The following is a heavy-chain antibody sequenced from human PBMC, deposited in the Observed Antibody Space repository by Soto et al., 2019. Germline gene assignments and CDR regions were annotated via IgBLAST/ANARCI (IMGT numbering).Heavy chain of an antibody. Sequence: ASVKVSCKASGYTFTGYYMHWVRQAPGQGLEWMGWINPNSGGTNYAQKFQGRVTMTRNTSISTAYMELSRLRSEDTAVYYCARYYGSGSYYKDYYYYMDVWGKGTTVTVSS. J-gene: IGHJ6*03. V-gene: IGHV1-2*02. D-gene: IGHD3-10*01. CDR1: GYTFTGYY. CDR2: INPNSGGT. CDR3: ARYYGSGSYYKDYYYYMDV.